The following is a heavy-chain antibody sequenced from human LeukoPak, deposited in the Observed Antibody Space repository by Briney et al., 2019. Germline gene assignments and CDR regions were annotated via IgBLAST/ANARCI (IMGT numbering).Heavy chain of an antibody. J-gene: IGHJ4*02. CDR3: ASGSYNYYGSGSYSR. V-gene: IGHV4-34*01. CDR2: INHSGST. Sequence: PSETLSLTCAVYGGSFSGYYWSWIRQPPGKGLEWIGEINHSGSTNYNPSLKSRVTISVDTSKNQFSLKLSSVTAADTAVYYCASGSYNYYGSGSYSRWGQGTLVTVSS. CDR1: GGSFSGYY. D-gene: IGHD3-10*01.